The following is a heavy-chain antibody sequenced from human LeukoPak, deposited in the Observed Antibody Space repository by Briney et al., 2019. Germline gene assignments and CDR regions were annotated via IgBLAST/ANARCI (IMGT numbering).Heavy chain of an antibody. CDR2: ISSSSTYI. Sequence: PGGSLRLSCAASGFTFSSYSMNWVRQAPGKGLEWVSSISSSSTYIYYADSVKGRFTISRDNAKNSLYLQMNSLRAEDTAVYYCARFSRAAAIALDAFDIWGQGTMVTVSS. J-gene: IGHJ3*02. D-gene: IGHD6-13*01. V-gene: IGHV3-21*01. CDR1: GFTFSSYS. CDR3: ARFSRAAAIALDAFDI.